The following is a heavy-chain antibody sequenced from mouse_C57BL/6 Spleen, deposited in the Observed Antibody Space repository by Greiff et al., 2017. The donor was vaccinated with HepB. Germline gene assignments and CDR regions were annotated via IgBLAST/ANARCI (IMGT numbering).Heavy chain of an antibody. Sequence: VQLQQSGTELVKPGASVKLSCKASGYTFTSYWMHWVKQRPGQGLEWIGNINPSNGGTNYNEKFKSKATLTVDKSSSTAYMQLSSLTSEDSAVYYCARGRYYGSSYYAMDYWGQGTSVTVSS. CDR2: INPSNGGT. V-gene: IGHV1-53*01. CDR1: GYTFTSYW. D-gene: IGHD1-1*01. J-gene: IGHJ4*01. CDR3: ARGRYYGSSYYAMDY.